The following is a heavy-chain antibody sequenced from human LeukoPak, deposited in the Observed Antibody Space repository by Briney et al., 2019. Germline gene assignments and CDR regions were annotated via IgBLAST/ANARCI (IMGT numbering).Heavy chain of an antibody. J-gene: IGHJ3*02. D-gene: IGHD6-13*01. Sequence: PGGSLRLSCAASGFTFSRYAMTWVRQAPGKGLEWVSAFSGSAGSTYYADSVKGRFTISRDNSKNTLYLQMDNLRAEDTAVYYCAKRPSTSWYDDAFDIWGQGTMVTVSS. CDR1: GFTFSRYA. V-gene: IGHV3-23*01. CDR2: FSGSAGST. CDR3: AKRPSTSWYDDAFDI.